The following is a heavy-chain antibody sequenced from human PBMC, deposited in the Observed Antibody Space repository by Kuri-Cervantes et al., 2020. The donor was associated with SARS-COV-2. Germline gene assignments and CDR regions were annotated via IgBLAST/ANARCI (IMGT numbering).Heavy chain of an antibody. Sequence: SGPTLVKPTQTLTLTCTFSGFSLTTSGVGVGWIRQPPGKALECLAVIYWADDKRYGPSLRSRLSITKDTSKNQVVLTMTNMDPVDTATYYCAHVYTSSWYVDYWGQGTLVTVSS. D-gene: IGHD6-13*01. CDR2: IYWADDK. CDR1: GFSLTTSGVG. CDR3: AHVYTSSWYVDY. J-gene: IGHJ4*02. V-gene: IGHV2-5*05.